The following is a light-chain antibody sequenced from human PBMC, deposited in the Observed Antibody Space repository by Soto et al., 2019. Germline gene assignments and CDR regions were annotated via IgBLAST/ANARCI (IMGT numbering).Light chain of an antibody. V-gene: IGKV1-39*01. Sequence: DIQMPQSPSSLSASVGDTVSITCRAGQTFNNYLNWYQHKPGKVPKLLIYAATALQSGVPSRFSASACGTDSTLPIMNWQPENCGTYYCKQSYTSQKTFGQGTKLEI. CDR1: QTFNNY. CDR3: KQSYTSQKT. J-gene: IGKJ2*01. CDR2: AAT.